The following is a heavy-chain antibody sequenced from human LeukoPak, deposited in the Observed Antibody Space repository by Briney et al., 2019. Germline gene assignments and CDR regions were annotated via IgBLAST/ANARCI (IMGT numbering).Heavy chain of an antibody. CDR2: IYYTGST. Sequence: SETLSLTCTVSGGSISSRSYYWGWIRQPPGKGLEWIGTIYYTGSTYYNPSLKSRVTISIVTSKNQFSLRLSSVTAADTAVYFCARASNYFDILYWGQGTLVTVSS. D-gene: IGHD3-22*01. J-gene: IGHJ4*02. CDR1: GGSISSRSYY. V-gene: IGHV4-39*01. CDR3: ARASNYFDILY.